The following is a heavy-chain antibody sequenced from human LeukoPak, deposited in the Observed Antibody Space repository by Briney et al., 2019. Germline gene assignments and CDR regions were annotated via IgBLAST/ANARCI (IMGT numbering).Heavy chain of an antibody. Sequence: ASVKVSCKASGYTFTGYYMHWVRQAPGQGLEWMGWINPNSGNTGYAQKFQGRVTMTRDTSTSTVYMELSSLRSEDTAVYYCARDPNYYGMDVWGQGTTVTVSS. J-gene: IGHJ6*02. CDR2: INPNSGNT. CDR3: ARDPNYYGMDV. CDR1: GYTFTGYY. V-gene: IGHV1-46*01.